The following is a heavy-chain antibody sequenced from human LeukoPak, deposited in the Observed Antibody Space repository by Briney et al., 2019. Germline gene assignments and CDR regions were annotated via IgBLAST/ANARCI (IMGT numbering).Heavy chain of an antibody. D-gene: IGHD6-6*01. V-gene: IGHV1-69*05. Sequence: SVKVSCKASGGTFSSYAISWVRQAPGQGLERMGGIIPIFGTANYAQKFQGRVTITTDESTSTAYMELSSLRSEDTAVYYCARDPFQYSSSSHGYFDYWGQEPWSPSPQ. CDR1: GGTFSSYA. J-gene: IGHJ4*01. CDR2: IIPIFGTA. CDR3: ARDPFQYSSSSHGYFDY.